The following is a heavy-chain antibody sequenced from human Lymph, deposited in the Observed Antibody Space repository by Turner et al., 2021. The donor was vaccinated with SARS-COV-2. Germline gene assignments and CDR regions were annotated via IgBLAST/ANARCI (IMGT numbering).Heavy chain of an antibody. CDR3: ARVKGYNGYDLRYYYGMDV. CDR2: IWYDGSNK. D-gene: IGHD5-12*01. V-gene: IGHV3-33*01. CDR1: GFTFSSYG. Sequence: QVQLVESGGGVVQPGRSLRLSCAASGFTFSSYGLHWVRQAPGTGLEWVAGIWYDGSNKYYADSVKGRFTISRDNSKNTLYLQMNSLRAEDTAVYYCARVKGYNGYDLRYYYGMDVWGQGTTVTVSS. J-gene: IGHJ6*02.